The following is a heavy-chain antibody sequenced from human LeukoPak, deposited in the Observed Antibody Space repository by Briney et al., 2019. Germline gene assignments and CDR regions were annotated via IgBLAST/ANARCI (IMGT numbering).Heavy chain of an antibody. CDR2: ISAYNGNT. CDR3: ARDVGIAAAGWNY. J-gene: IGHJ4*02. D-gene: IGHD6-13*01. CDR1: GGTFSSYA. V-gene: IGHV1-18*01. Sequence: ASVKLSCKASGGTFSSYAICWVRQAPGQGLEWMGWISAYNGNTNYAQKLQGRVTMTTDTSTSTAYMELRSLRSDDTAVYYCARDVGIAAAGWNYWGQGTLVTVSS.